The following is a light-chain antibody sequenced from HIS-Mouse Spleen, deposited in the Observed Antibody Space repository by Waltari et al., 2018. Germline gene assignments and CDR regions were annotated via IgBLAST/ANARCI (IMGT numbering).Light chain of an antibody. CDR3: QQDYTAPYT. J-gene: IGKJ2*01. CDR2: WAS. Sequence: DIVMTQSPDSLAVSLGERATINCNSSQSVLYSSNNKNYLAWYQQKPGQPPKLLIYWASTRESGVPDRFSGSGSGTDFTLTISSLQAEDVAVYYCQQDYTAPYTFGQGTKLEIK. V-gene: IGKV4-1*01. CDR1: QSVLYSSNNKNY.